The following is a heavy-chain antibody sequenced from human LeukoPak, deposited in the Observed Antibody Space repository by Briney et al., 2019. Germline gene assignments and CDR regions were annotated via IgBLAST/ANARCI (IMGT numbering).Heavy chain of an antibody. CDR2: INPSGGST. CDR1: GYRFVGFY. J-gene: IGHJ4*02. V-gene: IGHV1-46*01. D-gene: IGHD3-9*01. Sequence: GASVKVSCKTSGYRFVGFYMHWVRQAPGQGLEWMGIINPSGGSTSYAQKFQGRVTMTRDMSTSTVYMELSSLRSEDTAVYYCARLGGILTGASGYFDYWGQGTLVTVSS. CDR3: ARLGGILTGASGYFDY.